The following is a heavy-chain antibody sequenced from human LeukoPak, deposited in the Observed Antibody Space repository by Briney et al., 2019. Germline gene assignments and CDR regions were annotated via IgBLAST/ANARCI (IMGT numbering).Heavy chain of an antibody. V-gene: IGHV4-59*01. CDR2: INYSRST. D-gene: IGHD4-17*01. J-gene: IGHJ5*02. CDR3: AKDQLRYGDYVEGGLDP. CDR1: GGSIGTYF. Sequence: SETLSLTCTVSGGSIGTYFWNWIRQPPGKGLEWIGYINYSRSTNYNPSLKSRVTMSLDTSKNQFSLNLNSVTAADTAVYYCAKDQLRYGDYVEGGLDPWGQGTLVTVSS.